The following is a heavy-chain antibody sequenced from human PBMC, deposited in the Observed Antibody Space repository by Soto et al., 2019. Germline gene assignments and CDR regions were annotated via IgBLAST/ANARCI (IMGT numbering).Heavy chain of an antibody. CDR1: GFTFTSSA. Sequence: SVKVSCKASGFTFTSSAVQWVRQARGQRLEWIGWIVVGSGNTNYAQKFQERVTITRDMSTSTAYMELSSLRSEDTAVYYCAASLGEGGYDPYYYYYGMDVWGQGTTVTVSS. CDR3: AASLGEGGYDPYYYYYGMDV. D-gene: IGHD5-12*01. J-gene: IGHJ6*02. V-gene: IGHV1-58*01. CDR2: IVVGSGNT.